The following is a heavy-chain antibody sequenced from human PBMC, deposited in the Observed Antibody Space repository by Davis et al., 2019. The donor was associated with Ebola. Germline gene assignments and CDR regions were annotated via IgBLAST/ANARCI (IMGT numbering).Heavy chain of an antibody. CDR1: GFIFSSYV. Sequence: GESLKISCAASGFIFSSYVMSWVRQAPGKGLEWAALMSYDGNNEYYADSVKGRFTISRDYSKSTLYLQMNSLRAEDTAVYYCTKDLGYCSSTSCSPLGDYWGQGTLVTVSS. CDR2: MSYDGNNE. CDR3: TKDLGYCSSTSCSPLGDY. D-gene: IGHD2-2*01. V-gene: IGHV3-30*18. J-gene: IGHJ4*02.